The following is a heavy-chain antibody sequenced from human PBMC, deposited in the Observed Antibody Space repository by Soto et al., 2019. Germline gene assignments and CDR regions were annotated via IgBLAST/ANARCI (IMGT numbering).Heavy chain of an antibody. CDR2: ITSTGSTR. D-gene: IGHD2-8*02. J-gene: IGHJ4*02. V-gene: IGHV3-48*03. Sequence: SLRLSCAASGFTFSSYEMNWVRQAPGKGLEWVSDITSTGSTRYYADSVKGRFTISRDNAKNSLYLQMNSLRAEDTAVYYCARGYCTSSACHWNFDYWGQGTLVTSPQ. CDR1: GFTFSSYE. CDR3: ARGYCTSSACHWNFDY.